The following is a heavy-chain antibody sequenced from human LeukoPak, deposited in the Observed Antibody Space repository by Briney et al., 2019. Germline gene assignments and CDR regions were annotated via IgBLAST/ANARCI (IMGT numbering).Heavy chain of an antibody. CDR1: GYTFTGYY. J-gene: IGHJ3*02. D-gene: IGHD1-1*01. CDR2: INPNSGGT. Sequence: GASVKVSCKASGYTFTGYYMHWVRQAPGQGLEWMGWINPNSGGTNYAQKFQGRVTMTRDTSISTAYMELSRLRSDDTAVYYCARMLERRPGGAFDIWGQGTMVTVS. V-gene: IGHV1-2*02. CDR3: ARMLERRPGGAFDI.